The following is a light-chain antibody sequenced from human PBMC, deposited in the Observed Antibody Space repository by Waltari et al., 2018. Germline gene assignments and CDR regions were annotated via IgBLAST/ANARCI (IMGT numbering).Light chain of an antibody. CDR3: TLYIGSGIDV. Sequence: TVVTQEPSLSVSPGGTVTLTCGLSSGSVSTSNYPSWYQQTPGQAPRMLISNPNTRPSGVPDRFSGSILGNKAALTITGAQADDESDYYCTLYIGSGIDVFGSGTKLTVL. CDR2: NPN. V-gene: IGLV8-61*01. J-gene: IGLJ6*01. CDR1: SGSVSTSNY.